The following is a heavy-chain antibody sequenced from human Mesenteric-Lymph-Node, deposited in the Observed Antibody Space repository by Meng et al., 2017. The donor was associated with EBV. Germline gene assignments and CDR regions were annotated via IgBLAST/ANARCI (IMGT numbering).Heavy chain of an antibody. J-gene: IGHJ4*02. CDR1: GYTFTDYA. CDR3: ARDWSSVIMNKGNY. V-gene: IGHV7-4-1*02. CDR2: IDTNTGSP. D-gene: IGHD3-16*01. Sequence: QVQLGKSGSWLKKPGAVVRVSCKASGYTFTDYAMNWVRQAPGQGLEWMGWIDTNTGSPTYAQGFTGRFVFSLDTPVSTAYLQITSLKADDSAVYYCARDWSSVIMNKGNYWGQGTLVTVSS.